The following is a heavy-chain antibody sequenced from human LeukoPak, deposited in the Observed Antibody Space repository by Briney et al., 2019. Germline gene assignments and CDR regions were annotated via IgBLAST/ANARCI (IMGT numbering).Heavy chain of an antibody. D-gene: IGHD2-15*01. CDR2: VSGGGGTT. J-gene: IGHJ6*02. CDR1: GFTFSNYA. CDR3: AKEFYFATAV. Sequence: GGSLRLSCAASGFTFSNYAMSWVRQAPGKGLEWVSAVSGGGGTTHYADSVKGRFTISRDNSENTLSLQMKSLRDEDTAVYYCAKEFYFATAVWGQGTTVTVSS. V-gene: IGHV3-23*01.